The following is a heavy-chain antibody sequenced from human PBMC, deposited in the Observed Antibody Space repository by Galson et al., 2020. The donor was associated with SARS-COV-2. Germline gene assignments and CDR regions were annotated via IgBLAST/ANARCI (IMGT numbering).Heavy chain of an antibody. D-gene: IGHD4-17*01. J-gene: IGHJ6*02. CDR1: GGSISSGGYY. V-gene: IGHV4-31*03. Sequence: SETLSLTCTVSGGSISSGGYYWSWIRQHPGKGLEWIGYIYYSGSTYYNPSLKSRVTISVDTSKNQFSLKLSSVTAADTAVYYCARDRAGKGLQLYGGNPRGFPYGMDVWGQGTTVTVSS. CDR3: ARDRAGKGLQLYGGNPRGFPYGMDV. CDR2: IYYSGST.